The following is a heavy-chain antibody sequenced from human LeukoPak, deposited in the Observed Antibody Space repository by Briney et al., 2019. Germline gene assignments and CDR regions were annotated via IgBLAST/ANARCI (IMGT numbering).Heavy chain of an antibody. CDR1: GFTFSDYY. J-gene: IGHJ4*02. Sequence: PGGSLRLSCAASGFTFSDYYMSWIRQAPGKGLEWVSHISSSSSYTNYADSVKGRFTISRDNSKNTLYLQMNSLRADDTAVFYCAKERSSGWPLDYWGQGTLVTVSS. CDR3: AKERSSGWPLDY. CDR2: ISSSSSYT. V-gene: IGHV3-11*05. D-gene: IGHD6-19*01.